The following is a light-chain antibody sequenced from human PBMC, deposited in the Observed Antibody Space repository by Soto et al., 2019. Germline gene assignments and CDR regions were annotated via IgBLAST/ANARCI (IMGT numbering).Light chain of an antibody. Sequence: EIVMTQYPVTLSVSPGERATLSCRASQSVSSDLAGYQQKRGQAPRLLIYGASTRSIGIPVRCSGSGSGTVCPLTSSSRQSEDFAGYYGQQYNKWPRTCGRGTKV. CDR2: GAS. CDR1: QSVSSD. J-gene: IGKJ1*01. CDR3: QQYNKWPRT. V-gene: IGKV3-15*01.